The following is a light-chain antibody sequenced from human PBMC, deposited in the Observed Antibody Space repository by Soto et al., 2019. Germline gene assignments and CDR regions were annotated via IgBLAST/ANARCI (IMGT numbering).Light chain of an antibody. Sequence: LTQSPATLSLSPGERATLSCRASQSVSSYLAWYQQKPGQAPRLLIYDVSNRATGIPARFSGSGSGTDFTLTISSLEPEDFAVYYCQQFGTSPYTFGQGTKLEIK. CDR1: QSVSSY. J-gene: IGKJ2*01. CDR2: DVS. CDR3: QQFGTSPYT. V-gene: IGKV3-11*01.